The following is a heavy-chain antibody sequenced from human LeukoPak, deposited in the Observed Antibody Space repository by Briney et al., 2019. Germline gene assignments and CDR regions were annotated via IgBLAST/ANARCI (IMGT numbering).Heavy chain of an antibody. Sequence: PSETLSLTCTVSGGSISSSSYYWGWIRQPPGKGLEWIGSIYHSGSTYYNPSLKSRVTISVDTSKNQFSLKLSSVTAADTAVYYCARMKGVVVPAADYWGQGTLVTVSS. CDR3: ARMKGVVVPAADY. CDR1: GGSISSSSYY. D-gene: IGHD2-2*01. V-gene: IGHV4-39*07. J-gene: IGHJ4*02. CDR2: IYHSGST.